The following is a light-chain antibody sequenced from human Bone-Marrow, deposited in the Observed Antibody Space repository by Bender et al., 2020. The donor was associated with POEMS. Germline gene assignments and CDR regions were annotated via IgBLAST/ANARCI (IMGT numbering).Light chain of an antibody. J-gene: IGLJ3*02. CDR2: EVR. V-gene: IGLV2-23*02. CDR3: CSYADNSVWV. Sequence: QSARTQPASVSGSPGQSITISCAGTSSDVGDNNFVSWYQHHPGKAPKLMIYEVRKRPSGVSNRFSGSKSDNTASLTISGLQAEDEADFYCCSYADNSVWVFGGGTKLTVL. CDR1: SSDVGDNNF.